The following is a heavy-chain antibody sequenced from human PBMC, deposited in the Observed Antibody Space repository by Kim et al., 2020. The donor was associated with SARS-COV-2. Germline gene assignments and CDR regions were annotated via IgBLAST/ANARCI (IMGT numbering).Heavy chain of an antibody. J-gene: IGHJ4*02. CDR2: ISFDGTNK. CDR3: AKGYSSTWYHFDY. D-gene: IGHD6-13*01. Sequence: GGSLRLSCVASGFTFSNYDMHWVRQAPGKGLEWVAVISFDGTNKYYGASVKGRFTISRDNSKNTLYLQMNSLRPEDTAVYYCAKGYSSTWYHFDYWGQGTLVTVSS. CDR1: GFTFSNYD. V-gene: IGHV3-30*18.